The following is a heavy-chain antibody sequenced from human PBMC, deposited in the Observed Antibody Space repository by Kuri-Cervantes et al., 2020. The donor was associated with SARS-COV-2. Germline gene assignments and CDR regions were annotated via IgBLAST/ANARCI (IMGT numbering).Heavy chain of an antibody. CDR1: GGSISSHY. CDR2: IYYSGST. D-gene: IGHD4-17*01. J-gene: IGHJ3*02. Sequence: GSLRLSCTVSGGSISSHYWSWIRQPPGKGLEWIGSIYYSGSTYYNPSLKSRVTISVDTSKNQFSLKLSSVTAADTAVYYCARHKDYGDYLGAFDIWGQGTMVTVSS. V-gene: IGHV4-59*05. CDR3: ARHKDYGDYLGAFDI.